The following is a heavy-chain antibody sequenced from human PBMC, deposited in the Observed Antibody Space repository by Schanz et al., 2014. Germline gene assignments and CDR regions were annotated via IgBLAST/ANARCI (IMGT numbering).Heavy chain of an antibody. CDR2: IWFDGNNK. Sequence: QVQLVESGGGVVQPGRSLRLSCATSGFTFSSYCMHWVRQAPGKGLEWVAVIWFDGNNKYYADSVKGRFTISRDNSKNTLYLQMNSLRAEDTAVYYCVKDLQRELLRDDHYYGMDVWGQGTTVTVSS. CDR1: GFTFSSYC. D-gene: IGHD1-26*01. J-gene: IGHJ6*02. CDR3: VKDLQRELLRDDHYYGMDV. V-gene: IGHV3-33*06.